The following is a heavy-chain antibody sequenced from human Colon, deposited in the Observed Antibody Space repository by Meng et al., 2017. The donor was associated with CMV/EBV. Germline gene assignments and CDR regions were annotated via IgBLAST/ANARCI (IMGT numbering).Heavy chain of an antibody. CDR3: ARGVIVSGYDLGYFDY. Sequence: SVKVSCKASGYTFSSYGITWVRQAPGQGLEWMGGIIPIFGTANYAQKFQGRVTITTDESTSTAYMELSSLRSEDTAVYYCARGVIVSGYDLGYFDYWGQGTLVTVSS. J-gene: IGHJ4*02. D-gene: IGHD5-12*01. CDR1: GYTFSSYG. V-gene: IGHV1-69*05. CDR2: IIPIFGTA.